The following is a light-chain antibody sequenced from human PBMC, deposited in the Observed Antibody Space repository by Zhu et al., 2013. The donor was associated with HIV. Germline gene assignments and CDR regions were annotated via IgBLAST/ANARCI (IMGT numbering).Light chain of an antibody. CDR3: QQYYNTPRT. J-gene: IGKJ1*01. CDR1: QSVLYTSNNKNY. V-gene: IGKV4-1*01. CDR2: WAS. Sequence: DIVMTQSPDSLAVSLGERATINCKSSQSVLYTSNNKNYLAWYQQKPGQPPKLLIYWASTRESGVPDRFSGSGSGTDFTLTITSLQAEXVAVYYCQQYYNTPRTFGPGDQGGTQ.